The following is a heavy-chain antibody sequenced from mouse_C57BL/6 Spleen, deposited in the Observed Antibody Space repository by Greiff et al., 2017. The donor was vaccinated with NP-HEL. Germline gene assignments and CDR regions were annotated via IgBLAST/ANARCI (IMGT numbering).Heavy chain of an antibody. J-gene: IGHJ4*01. CDR2: INPSSGYT. V-gene: IGHV1-7*01. D-gene: IGHD1-1*01. Sequence: VKLQEPGAELAKPGASVKLSCKASGYTFTSYWMHWVKQRPGQGLEWIGYINPSSGYTKYNQKFKDKATLTADKPSSTAYMQLSSLTYEDSAVYYCARAGGYLGYGSSYEDYAMDYWGQGTSVTVSS. CDR3: ARAGGYLGYGSSYEDYAMDY. CDR1: GYTFTSYW.